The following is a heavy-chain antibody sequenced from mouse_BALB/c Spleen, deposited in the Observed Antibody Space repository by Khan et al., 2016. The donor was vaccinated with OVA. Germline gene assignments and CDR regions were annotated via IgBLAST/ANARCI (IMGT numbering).Heavy chain of an antibody. CDR1: GYTFTSYT. Sequence: QVQLQQSGAEVAKPGASVKMSCKASGYTFTSYTMHWVKQRPGQGLEWIGYINPSSGYTKYNQKFKDKATLTADKSSSTAYMQLSSLTSEDSAVYYCARKSTRASYWGQGTTLTVSS. CDR2: INPSSGYT. V-gene: IGHV1-4*01. D-gene: IGHD3-1*01. CDR3: ARKSTRASY. J-gene: IGHJ2*01.